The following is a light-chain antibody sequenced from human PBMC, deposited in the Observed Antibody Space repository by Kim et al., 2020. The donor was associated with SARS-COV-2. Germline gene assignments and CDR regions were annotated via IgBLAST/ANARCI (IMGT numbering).Light chain of an antibody. Sequence: SASLGDRVTITCRASQSISSWLAWYQQKPGKAPNLLIYKASSLESGVPSRFSGSGSGTEFTLTISSLQPDDFATYYCQQYNTYPLTFGGGTKVEI. CDR1: QSISSW. CDR3: QQYNTYPLT. J-gene: IGKJ4*01. CDR2: KAS. V-gene: IGKV1-5*03.